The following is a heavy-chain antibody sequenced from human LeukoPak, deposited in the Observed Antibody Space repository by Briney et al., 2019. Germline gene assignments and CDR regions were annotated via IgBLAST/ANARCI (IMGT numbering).Heavy chain of an antibody. CDR2: INHSGST. CDR1: GGSFSGYY. CDR3: ARVVGVTIFGVVIGNWFDP. Sequence: SETLSLTCAVYGGSFSGYYWSWIRQPPGKGLEWNGEINHSGSTNYNPSLKSRVTISVDTSKNQFSLKLSSVTAADTAVYYCARVVGVTIFGVVIGNWFDPWGQGTLVTVSS. V-gene: IGHV4-34*01. J-gene: IGHJ5*02. D-gene: IGHD3-3*01.